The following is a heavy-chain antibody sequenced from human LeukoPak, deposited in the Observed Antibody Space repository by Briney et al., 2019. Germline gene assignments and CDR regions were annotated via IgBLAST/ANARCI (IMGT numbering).Heavy chain of an antibody. CDR1: GFTFSSYE. CDR3: ASGSNYDFWSGYPPVYGMDV. J-gene: IGHJ6*02. Sequence: GGSLRLSCAASGFTFSSYEMNWVRQAPGKGLEWVSYISSSGSTIYYADSVKGRFTISRDNAKNSLYLQMNSLRAEDTAVYYCASGSNYDFWSGYPPVYGMDVWGQGTTVTVSS. CDR2: ISSSGSTI. V-gene: IGHV3-48*03. D-gene: IGHD3-3*01.